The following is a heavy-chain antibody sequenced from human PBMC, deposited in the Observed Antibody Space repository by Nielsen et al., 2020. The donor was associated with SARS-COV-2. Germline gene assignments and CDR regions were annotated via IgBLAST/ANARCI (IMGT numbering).Heavy chain of an antibody. J-gene: IGHJ5*02. CDR2: ISWNSGSI. CDR3: AREPTLRFWVIENWFDP. Sequence: GGSLRLSCAASGFTFDDYAMHWVRQAPGKGLEWVSGISWNSGSIGYADSVKGRFTISRDNAKNSLYLQMNSLRAEDTAVYYCAREPTLRFWVIENWFDPWGQGTLVTVSS. V-gene: IGHV3-9*01. D-gene: IGHD3-3*01. CDR1: GFTFDDYA.